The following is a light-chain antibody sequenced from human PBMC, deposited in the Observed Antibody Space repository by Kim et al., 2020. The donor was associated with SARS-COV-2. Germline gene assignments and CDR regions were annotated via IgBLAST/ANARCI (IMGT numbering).Light chain of an antibody. CDR3: QQRSNWPQT. CDR1: QTVSSN. Sequence: LSPGSRGTRSCRASQTVSSNLAGYQPRPGQAPRRPNSDASNGATGIPARFSGSGSGTEFTTTISSLEPKHFAVYYCQQRSNWPQTFGPGTKVDIK. J-gene: IGKJ3*01. V-gene: IGKV3-11*01. CDR2: DAS.